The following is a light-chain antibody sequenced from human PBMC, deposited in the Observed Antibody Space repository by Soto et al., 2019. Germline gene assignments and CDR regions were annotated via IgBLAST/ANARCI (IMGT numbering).Light chain of an antibody. CDR1: QSLSSN. CDR2: GVS. J-gene: IGKJ4*01. V-gene: IGKV3-20*01. CDR3: QQYDNSPLT. Sequence: EIVLTQSPSTLSLSPGERATLSCRASQSLSSNSVWYQQRPGQAPRLVIYGVSRRATGIPDRFSGSGSGTDFTLTISRLEPEDFAVYYCQQYDNSPLTFGGGTKVDIK.